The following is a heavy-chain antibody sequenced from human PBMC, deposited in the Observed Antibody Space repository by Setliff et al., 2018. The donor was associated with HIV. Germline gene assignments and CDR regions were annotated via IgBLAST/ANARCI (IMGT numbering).Heavy chain of an antibody. CDR1: GFTYSNYA. CDR3: ARVFSSSWYGIDY. V-gene: IGHV3-30*01. Sequence: LRLFCAASGFTYSNYAMHWVRQAPGKGLEWMALISYDGSNIHYADSVKGRFTISRDDSKNTLYLQMNSLRTEDTALYYCARVFSSSWYGIDYWGQGTLVTVSS. D-gene: IGHD6-13*01. CDR2: ISYDGSNI. J-gene: IGHJ4*02.